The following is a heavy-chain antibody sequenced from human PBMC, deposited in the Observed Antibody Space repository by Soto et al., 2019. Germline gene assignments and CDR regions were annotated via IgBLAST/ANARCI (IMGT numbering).Heavy chain of an antibody. V-gene: IGHV3-30-3*01. Sequence: QVQLVESGGGVVQPGRSLRLSCAASGFTFSSYAMHWVRQAPGKGLEWVAVISYDGSNKYYADSVKGRFTISRDNSKNTLYLQMNSLRAEDTAVYYCASRSAYYFAYWGQGTLVTVSS. J-gene: IGHJ4*02. CDR3: ASRSAYYFAY. CDR1: GFTFSSYA. CDR2: ISYDGSNK.